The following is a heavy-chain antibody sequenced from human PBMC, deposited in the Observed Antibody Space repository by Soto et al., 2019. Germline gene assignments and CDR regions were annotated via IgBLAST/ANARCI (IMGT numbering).Heavy chain of an antibody. CDR1: GGSISSYY. D-gene: IGHD6-13*01. J-gene: IGHJ4*02. CDR3: AREGRLAAAGRFDY. CDR2: IYYSGST. V-gene: IGHV4-59*12. Sequence: ETLSLTCTVSGGSISSYYWSWIRQPPGKGLEWIGYIYYSGSTNYNPSLRSRVAMSVDTSKNQFSLKLSSVTAADTAIYYCAREGRLAAAGRFDYWGQGTLVTVSS.